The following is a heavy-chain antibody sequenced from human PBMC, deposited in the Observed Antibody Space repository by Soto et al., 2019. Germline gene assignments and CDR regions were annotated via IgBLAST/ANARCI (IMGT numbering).Heavy chain of an antibody. Sequence: QVQLVQSGAEVKKPGSSVKVSCKASGGTFSSYAISWVRQAPGQGLEWMGGIIPIFGTANYAQTFQGRVTITADESTSTAYMELSSLRSEDTAVYYCASPDVVYYGSGSYPTYYYYGMDVWGQGTTVTVSS. J-gene: IGHJ6*02. D-gene: IGHD3-10*01. CDR3: ASPDVVYYGSGSYPTYYYYGMDV. V-gene: IGHV1-69*01. CDR1: GGTFSSYA. CDR2: IIPIFGTA.